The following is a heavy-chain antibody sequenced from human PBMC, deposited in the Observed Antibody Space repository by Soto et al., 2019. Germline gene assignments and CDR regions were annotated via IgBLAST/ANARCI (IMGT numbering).Heavy chain of an antibody. V-gene: IGHV3-48*02. CDR3: ARENYGDYLNWFDP. J-gene: IGHJ5*02. CDR1: GFTFSSYS. CDR2: ISSSSSTI. Sequence: EVQLVESGGGLVQPGGSLRLSCAASGFTFSSYSMNWVRQAPGKGLEWVSYISSSSSTIYYADSVKGRFTISRDNAKNSLYLQMNSLRDEGTAVYYCARENYGDYLNWFDPWCQGTLVTVSS. D-gene: IGHD4-17*01.